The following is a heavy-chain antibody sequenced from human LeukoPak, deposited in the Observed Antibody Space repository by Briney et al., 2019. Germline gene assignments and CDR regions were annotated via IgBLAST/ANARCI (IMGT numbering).Heavy chain of an antibody. V-gene: IGHV1-2*02. CDR3: ARDGTYYYDSSGYYYFDY. J-gene: IGHJ4*02. CDR1: GYTFNGYY. D-gene: IGHD3-22*01. Sequence: ASVKVPCKASGYTFNGYYMQWVRQAPGQGLEWMGWINPNSGGTNYAQKFQGRVTMTRNTSISTAYMELSRLRSDDTAVYYCARDGTYYYDSSGYYYFDYWGQGTLVTVSS. CDR2: INPNSGGT.